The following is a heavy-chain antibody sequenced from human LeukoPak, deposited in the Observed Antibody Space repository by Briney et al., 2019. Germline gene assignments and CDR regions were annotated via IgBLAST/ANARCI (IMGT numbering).Heavy chain of an antibody. Sequence: PGGSLRLSCAAPGFTFSSNGMHWVRQAPGKGLEWVAFIRYDGSNKYYADSVRGRFTISRDTSKKTLYLRKNSLRAEDTAVYYFAEEEYYGSGSYGRPDYWGQGTLVTVSS. J-gene: IGHJ4*02. CDR1: GFTFSSNG. D-gene: IGHD3-10*01. CDR2: IRYDGSNK. CDR3: AEEEYYGSGSYGRPDY. V-gene: IGHV3-30*02.